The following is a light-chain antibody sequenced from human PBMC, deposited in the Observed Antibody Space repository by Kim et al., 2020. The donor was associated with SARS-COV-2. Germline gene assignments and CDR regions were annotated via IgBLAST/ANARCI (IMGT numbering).Light chain of an antibody. CDR2: GVS. CDR1: QSVTSSY. J-gene: IGKJ4*01. CDR3: QQYSNSPLT. V-gene: IGKV3-20*01. Sequence: SPGERATLPCRASQSVTSSYLAWYQQKPGQAPRLLIYGVSKRATGVPDRFSGSGSGTDFTLTISSLEPEDFAVYFCQQYSNSPLTFGGGTKVDIK.